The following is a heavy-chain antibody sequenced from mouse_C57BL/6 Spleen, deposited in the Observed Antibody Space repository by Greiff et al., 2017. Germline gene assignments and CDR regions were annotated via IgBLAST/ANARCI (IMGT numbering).Heavy chain of an antibody. V-gene: IGHV14-4*01. Sequence: VQLQQSGAELVRPGASVKLSCTASGFNIKDDYMHWVKQRPEQGLAWIGWIDPENGNTEYASKFQGKATLTADTSSNTAYRQLSSLTSEDTAVYYGTTSSYYYGSSSAWFAYWGQGTLVTVSA. D-gene: IGHD1-1*01. CDR2: IDPENGNT. CDR3: TTSSYYYGSSSAWFAY. J-gene: IGHJ3*01. CDR1: GFNIKDDY.